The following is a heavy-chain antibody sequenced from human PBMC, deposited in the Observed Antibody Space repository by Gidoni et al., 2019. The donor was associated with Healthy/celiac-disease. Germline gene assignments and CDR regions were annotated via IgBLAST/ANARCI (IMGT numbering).Heavy chain of an antibody. CDR1: GYTFTSYG. J-gene: IGHJ4*02. V-gene: IGHV1-18*01. CDR2: ISAYNGNT. D-gene: IGHD3-10*01. CDR3: ARDLHYYGSGKRFDY. Sequence: QVQLVQSGAEVKKPGASVQVSCKASGYTFTSYGISWVRQAPGQGLEWMGWISAYNGNTNYAQKLQGRVTMTTDTSTSTAYMELRSLRSDDTAVYYCARDLHYYGSGKRFDYWGQGTLVTVSS.